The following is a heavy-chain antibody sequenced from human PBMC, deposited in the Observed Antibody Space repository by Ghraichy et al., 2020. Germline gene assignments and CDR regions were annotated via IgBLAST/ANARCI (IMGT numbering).Heavy chain of an antibody. CDR2: IYYSGST. J-gene: IGHJ4*02. CDR3: ARAGIAVAGTTEGIDY. D-gene: IGHD6-19*01. Sequence: SETLSLTCTVSGGSISSGGYYWSWIRQHPGKGLEWIGYIYYSGSTYYNPSLKSRVTISVDTSKNQFSLKLSSVTAADTAVYYCARAGIAVAGTTEGIDYWGQGTLVTVSS. V-gene: IGHV4-31*03. CDR1: GGSISSGGYY.